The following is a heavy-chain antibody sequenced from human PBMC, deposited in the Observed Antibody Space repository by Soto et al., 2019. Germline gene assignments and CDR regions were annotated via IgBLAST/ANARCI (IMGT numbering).Heavy chain of an antibody. D-gene: IGHD2-21*02. Sequence: QLQLQESGPGLVKPSETLSLTCTVSGGSISSSSYSWGWIRQPPGKGLEWIGSIYYSGSTYYNPSLRRRVTISVDTSKNQCSLQVSSVTAADTAVYYGASNVGGDWSPNWFDPWCQGTLVTVSS. CDR3: ASNVGGDWSPNWFDP. CDR2: IYYSGST. CDR1: GGSISSSSYS. V-gene: IGHV4-39*01. J-gene: IGHJ5*02.